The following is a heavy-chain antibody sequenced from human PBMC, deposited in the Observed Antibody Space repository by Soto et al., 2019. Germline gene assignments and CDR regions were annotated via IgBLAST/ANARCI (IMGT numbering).Heavy chain of an antibody. Sequence: GGSLRLSCAASGFTVSSNYMSWVRQAPGKGLEWVSVIYSGGSTYYADSVKGRFTISRDNSKNTLYLQMNSLRAEDTAVYYCARGRHDYTFDYWGQGTLVTVSS. CDR2: IYSGGST. J-gene: IGHJ4*02. D-gene: IGHD4-4*01. V-gene: IGHV3-66*01. CDR3: ARGRHDYTFDY. CDR1: GFTVSSNY.